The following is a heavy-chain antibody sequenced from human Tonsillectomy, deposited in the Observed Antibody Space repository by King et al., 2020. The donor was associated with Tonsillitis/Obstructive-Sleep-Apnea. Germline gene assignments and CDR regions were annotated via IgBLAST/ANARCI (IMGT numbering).Heavy chain of an antibody. D-gene: IGHD3-3*01. Sequence: VQLQESGPGLVKPSETLSLTCTVSGCSISSYYWSWIRQPPGKGLEWIGYIYSSGSTHYNPSLKSRVTISVETSKNQFSLKLSSVTAAETAVYYCARTYYDFWSGSYYYYMDVWGKGTTVTVSS. CDR2: IYSSGST. J-gene: IGHJ6*03. CDR3: ARTYYDFWSGSYYYYMDV. CDR1: GCSISSYY. V-gene: IGHV4-59*01.